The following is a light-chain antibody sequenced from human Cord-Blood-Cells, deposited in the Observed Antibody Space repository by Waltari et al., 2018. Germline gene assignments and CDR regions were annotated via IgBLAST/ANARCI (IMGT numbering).Light chain of an antibody. J-gene: IGLJ3*02. Sequence: QSVLTQPPSASGTPGQRVTISCSGSSSNIGSNTVNWYQQLPGTAPKLIIYSNNRRPSGVPDRFSGSKSGTSASLAISGLQSEDEADYYCAAWDDSLNGWVFGGGTKLTVL. CDR1: SSNIGSNT. CDR2: SNN. V-gene: IGLV1-44*01. CDR3: AAWDDSLNGWV.